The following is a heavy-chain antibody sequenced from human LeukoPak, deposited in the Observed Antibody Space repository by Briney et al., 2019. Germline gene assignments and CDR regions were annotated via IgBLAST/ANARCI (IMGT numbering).Heavy chain of an antibody. CDR1: GFTFSSYA. D-gene: IGHD2-15*01. CDR2: ISGSGGST. V-gene: IGHV3-23*01. Sequence: PGGSPRLSCAASGFTFSSYAMSWVRQAPGKGLEWVSAISGSGGSTYYADSVKGRFTISRDNSKNTLYLQMNSLRAEDTAVYYCAKDRIVVVVAAYDYWGQGTLVTVSS. J-gene: IGHJ4*02. CDR3: AKDRIVVVVAAYDY.